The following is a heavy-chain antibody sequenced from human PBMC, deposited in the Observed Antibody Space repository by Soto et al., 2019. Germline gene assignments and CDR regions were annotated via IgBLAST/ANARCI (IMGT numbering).Heavy chain of an antibody. V-gene: IGHV3-33*01. CDR2: IWYDGSNK. Sequence: GGSLRLSCAASGFTFSSYGMHWVRQAPGKGLEWVAVIWYDGSNKYYADSVKGRFTISRDNSKNTLYLQMNSLRAEDTAVYYCARDPFNYDSSGYYCWGQGTLVTVSS. D-gene: IGHD3-22*01. J-gene: IGHJ4*02. CDR3: ARDPFNYDSSGYYC. CDR1: GFTFSSYG.